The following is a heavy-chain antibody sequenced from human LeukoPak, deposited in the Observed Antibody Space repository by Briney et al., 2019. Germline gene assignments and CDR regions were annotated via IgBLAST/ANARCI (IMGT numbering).Heavy chain of an antibody. V-gene: IGHV3-7*01. CDR2: INEDGSQK. CDR1: GFTFGSFW. J-gene: IGHJ4*02. CDR3: ARGGVTGTGSLFDH. D-gene: IGHD1-1*01. Sequence: GGSLRLSCAASGFTFGSFWMTWVRQIPGKGLEWVANINEDGSQKYYVGSVNGRFTISRDNAKNSLYLQMNGLRAEDMAVYYCARGGVTGTGSLFDHWGQGTLVTVSS.